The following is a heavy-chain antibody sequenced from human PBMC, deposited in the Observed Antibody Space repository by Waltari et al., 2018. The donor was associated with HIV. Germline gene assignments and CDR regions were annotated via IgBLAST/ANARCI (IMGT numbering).Heavy chain of an antibody. CDR1: GGSISSYY. V-gene: IGHV4-59*01. D-gene: IGHD3-10*01. Sequence: QVQLQESGPGLVKPSETLSLTCPVSGGSISSYYWSWIRQPPGKGREWIGYIYDSGSTKYNPSLKSRVTISVDTSKNQFSLKLSSVTAADTAVYYCARCLWFGGEYGMDVWGQGTTVTVSS. J-gene: IGHJ6*02. CDR3: ARCLWFGGEYGMDV. CDR2: IYDSGST.